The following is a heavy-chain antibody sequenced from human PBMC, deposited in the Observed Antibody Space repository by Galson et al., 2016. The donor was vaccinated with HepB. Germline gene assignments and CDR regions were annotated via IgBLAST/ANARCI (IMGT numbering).Heavy chain of an antibody. CDR2: ISYEGSDK. Sequence: SLRLSCAASGFTFSNYAMHWVRQAPGKGLEWVAVISYEGSDKWYGDSVRGRFTISRDDSKNTVYLQLNTLSPEDTAVYYCARSKGIGYFDYWGQGALVTVSS. J-gene: IGHJ4*02. V-gene: IGHV3-30*04. D-gene: IGHD1-14*01. CDR3: ARSKGIGYFDY. CDR1: GFTFSNYA.